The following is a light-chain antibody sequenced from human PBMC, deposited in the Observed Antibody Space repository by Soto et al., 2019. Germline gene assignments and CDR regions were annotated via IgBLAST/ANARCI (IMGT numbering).Light chain of an antibody. J-gene: IGKJ2*01. CDR3: QHYNNWPPYT. Sequence: EIVLTQSPATLSVSPGERATLSCRASQSVRSNLAWYQQKPGQAPRLLIYGASTRATGIPARFSGSASGTEFTLTISSLQSEDFAVYYCQHYNNWPPYTFGQGTKLEIK. V-gene: IGKV3-15*01. CDR1: QSVRSN. CDR2: GAS.